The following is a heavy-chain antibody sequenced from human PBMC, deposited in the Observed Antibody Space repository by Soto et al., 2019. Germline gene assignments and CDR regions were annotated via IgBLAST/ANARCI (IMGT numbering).Heavy chain of an antibody. CDR1: GFTFGSYD. D-gene: IGHD2-15*01. CDR2: IGTAGDT. Sequence: EVQLVESGGGLVQPGGSLRLSCAASGFTFGSYDMHWVRQVTGKGLEWVSVIGTAGDTYYAASVKGRFTISRENAKSSLYLQMNSLRAGDTAVYYCARGPVSGGSWWWFDPWGQGTLVTVSS. V-gene: IGHV3-13*01. CDR3: ARGPVSGGSWWWFDP. J-gene: IGHJ5*02.